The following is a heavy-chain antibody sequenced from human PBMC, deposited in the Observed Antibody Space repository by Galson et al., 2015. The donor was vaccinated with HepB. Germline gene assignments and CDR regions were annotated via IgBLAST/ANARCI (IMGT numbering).Heavy chain of an antibody. Sequence: SLRLSCAASGFTFSSYSMNWVRQAPGKGLEWVSSISSSSSYIYYADSVKGRFTISRDNAKNSLYLQMNSLRAEDTAVYYCARDDLRMGNRFDYWGQGTLVTVSS. CDR2: ISSSSSYI. D-gene: IGHD1-14*01. CDR1: GFTFSSYS. CDR3: ARDDLRMGNRFDY. J-gene: IGHJ4*02. V-gene: IGHV3-21*01.